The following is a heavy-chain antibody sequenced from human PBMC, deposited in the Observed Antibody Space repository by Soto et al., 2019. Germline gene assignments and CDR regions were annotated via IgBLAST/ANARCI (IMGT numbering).Heavy chain of an antibody. J-gene: IGHJ3*02. CDR1: GGSISSSSYY. CDR2: IYYSGST. CDR3: ARGGYCSGGSCYSGNSAFDI. Sequence: PSETLSLTCTVSGGSISSSSYYWGWIRQPPGKGLEWIGSIYYSGSTYYNPSLKSRVTISVDTSKNQFSLKLSSVTAADTAVYYCARGGYCSGGSCYSGNSAFDIWGQGTMVTVAS. V-gene: IGHV4-39*01. D-gene: IGHD2-15*01.